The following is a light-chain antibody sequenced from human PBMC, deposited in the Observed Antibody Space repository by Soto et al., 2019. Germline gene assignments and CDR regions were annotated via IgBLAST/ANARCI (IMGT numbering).Light chain of an antibody. Sequence: DIQMTQSPSTLSASVGDRVTITCRASQTISTSLAWYQQQPGKAPSLLIYDATSLQSGVPSRFSGSGSGTEFILTITSLQPDDSATYYSQQYDDYPFIFGPGTKLEIK. CDR2: DAT. V-gene: IGKV1-5*01. J-gene: IGKJ2*01. CDR3: QQYDDYPFI. CDR1: QTISTS.